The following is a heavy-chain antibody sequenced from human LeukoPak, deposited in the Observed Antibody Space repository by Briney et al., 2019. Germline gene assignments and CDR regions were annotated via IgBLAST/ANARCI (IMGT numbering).Heavy chain of an antibody. CDR1: GGSISSYY. CDR3: ARDGVPAAIRWYFDL. Sequence: PSETLSLTCTVSGGSISSYYWSWIRQPPGKGLEWIGYIYYSGSTNYNPSLKSRVTISVDTSKNQFSLKLSSVTAADTAVYYCARDGVPAAIRWYFDLWGRGTLVTVSS. CDR2: IYYSGST. J-gene: IGHJ2*01. D-gene: IGHD2-2*01. V-gene: IGHV4-59*01.